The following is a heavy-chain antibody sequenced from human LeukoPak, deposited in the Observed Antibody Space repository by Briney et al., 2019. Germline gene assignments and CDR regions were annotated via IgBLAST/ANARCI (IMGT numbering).Heavy chain of an antibody. J-gene: IGHJ4*02. D-gene: IGHD3-22*01. CDR2: FDPEDDEI. CDR3: ATCHYDTRGYPMGYFDE. CDR1: GYTLTELS. V-gene: IGHV1-24*01. Sequence: ASVKVSCKVSGYTLTELSMHWVRQAPGKGLEWMGSFDPEDDEIIYAQKFQGRVTMTADTSTDTVYMDLSSLRSEDTAVNYCATCHYDTRGYPMGYFDEGSQASLVSVSS.